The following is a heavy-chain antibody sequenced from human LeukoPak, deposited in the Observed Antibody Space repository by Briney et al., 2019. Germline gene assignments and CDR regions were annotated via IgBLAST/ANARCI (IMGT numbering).Heavy chain of an antibody. V-gene: IGHV3-7*01. CDR2: IKSDESER. J-gene: IGHJ4*02. CDR3: ATTLNIATPGHL. CDR1: GFTFSSYW. D-gene: IGHD6-13*01. Sequence: PGGSLRLSCAASGFTFSSYWMSWVRQAPGKGLEWVANIKSDESERFFLDSVKGRFTISRDNAKNSVYLQMSSLRAADTGVYYCATTLNIATPGHLWGQGALVIVSS.